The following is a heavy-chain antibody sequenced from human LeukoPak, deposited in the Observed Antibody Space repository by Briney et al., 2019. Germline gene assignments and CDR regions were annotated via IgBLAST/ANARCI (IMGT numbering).Heavy chain of an antibody. CDR2: IYSGGST. V-gene: IGHV3-66*01. D-gene: IGHD5-18*01. CDR1: GFTVSSNY. Sequence: GGSLRLSCAASGFTVSSNYMSWVRPAPGKGLEWVSVIYSGGSTYYADSVKGRFTISRDNTKNTLYLQMNSLRAEDTAVYYCARDNTAMVTYYYYGMDVWGQGTTVTVSS. J-gene: IGHJ6*02. CDR3: ARDNTAMVTYYYYGMDV.